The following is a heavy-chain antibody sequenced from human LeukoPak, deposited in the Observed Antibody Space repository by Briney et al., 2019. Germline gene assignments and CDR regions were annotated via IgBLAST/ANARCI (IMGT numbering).Heavy chain of an antibody. V-gene: IGHV1-69*01. Sequence: GASVKVSCKASGGTFSSYAISWVRQAPGQGLEWMGGIIPIFGTANYAQKFQGRVTITADESTSTAYMELSSLGSEDTAVYYCASGSYRAHYYYGMDVWGQGTTVTVSS. CDR3: ASGSYRAHYYYGMDV. CDR2: IIPIFGTA. CDR1: GGTFSSYA. J-gene: IGHJ6*02.